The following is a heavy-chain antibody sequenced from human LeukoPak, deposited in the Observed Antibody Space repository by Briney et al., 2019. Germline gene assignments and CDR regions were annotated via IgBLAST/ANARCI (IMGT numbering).Heavy chain of an antibody. Sequence: SETLSLTCTVSDGSISSYYWSWIRQPPGKGLEWIAYIYHTGSANYNPSLRSRVTISIGTSRNQFSLKLTSVTAADTAVYFCARVDSGYAPFDYWGQGILVTVSS. D-gene: IGHD3-22*01. CDR1: DGSISSYY. V-gene: IGHV4-59*01. J-gene: IGHJ4*02. CDR3: ARVDSGYAPFDY. CDR2: IYHTGSA.